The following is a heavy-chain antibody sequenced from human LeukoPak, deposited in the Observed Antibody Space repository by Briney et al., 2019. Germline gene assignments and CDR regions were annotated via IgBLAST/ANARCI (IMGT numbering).Heavy chain of an antibody. Sequence: GGSLRLSCAASGFTFSNTWMTWVRQAPGKGLEWVANINGDGSEKHYVDSVKGRFTISRDNAKNSLYLQMNSLRAEETAVYYCARSNGWVFNYWGQGTLVTVSS. V-gene: IGHV3-7*01. CDR2: INGDGSEK. J-gene: IGHJ4*02. CDR3: ARSNGWVFNY. D-gene: IGHD6-19*01. CDR1: GFTFSNTW.